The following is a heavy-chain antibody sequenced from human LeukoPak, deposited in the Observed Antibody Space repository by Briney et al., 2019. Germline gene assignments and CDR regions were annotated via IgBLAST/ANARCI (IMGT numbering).Heavy chain of an antibody. D-gene: IGHD6-19*01. CDR2: IYYGGST. Sequence: PSETLSLTCTVSGGSISSSSYYWGWIRQPPGKGLEWIGTIYYGGSTHYNPSLKSRVTISVDTSKNQFSLKLSSVTAADTAVYYCARRRISGWYTFDYWGQGTLVTVSS. CDR3: ARRRISGWYTFDY. CDR1: GGSISSSSYY. J-gene: IGHJ4*02. V-gene: IGHV4-39*01.